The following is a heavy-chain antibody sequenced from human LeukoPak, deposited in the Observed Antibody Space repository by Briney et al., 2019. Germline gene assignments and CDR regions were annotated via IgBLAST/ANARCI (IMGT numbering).Heavy chain of an antibody. Sequence: WASVKVSCKASGYAFTNYAISWVRQAPGQGLEWMGWISAYNGNTKYTQKFQGRVTMTRDTSTRTAYMELSSLRSEDTAVYYCARDNDSRDPPHFDYWGQGTLVTVSS. V-gene: IGHV1-18*01. J-gene: IGHJ4*02. CDR2: ISAYNGNT. CDR1: GYAFTNYA. CDR3: ARDNDSRDPPHFDY. D-gene: IGHD3-16*01.